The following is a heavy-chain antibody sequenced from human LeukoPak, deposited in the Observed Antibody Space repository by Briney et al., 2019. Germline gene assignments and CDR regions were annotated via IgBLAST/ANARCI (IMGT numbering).Heavy chain of an antibody. V-gene: IGHV4-30-4*08. Sequence: PSETLSLTCTVSGDSISSYYWSWIRQPPGKGLEWIGYIYYSGSTYYNPSLKSRVTISVDTSKNQFSLKLSSVTAADTAVCYCARAFIVRYGDAEFDYWGQGTLVTVSS. CDR1: GDSISSYY. D-gene: IGHD4-17*01. CDR2: IYYSGST. J-gene: IGHJ4*02. CDR3: ARAFIVRYGDAEFDY.